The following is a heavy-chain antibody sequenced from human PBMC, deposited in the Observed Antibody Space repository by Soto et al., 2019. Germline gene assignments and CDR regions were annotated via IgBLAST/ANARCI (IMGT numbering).Heavy chain of an antibody. CDR1: GDSIISGGYF. V-gene: IGHV4-39*01. Sequence: SETLSLTCTVSGDSIISGGYFWGWVRQPPGRGLEWIGSIHYSGRTFDNPSLKSRLTMSVDTSRNQFSLKLASVTAADTAMYYCARPYVDTSMAPFDYWGQGTLVTVS. D-gene: IGHD5-18*01. CDR2: IHYSGRT. J-gene: IGHJ4*02. CDR3: ARPYVDTSMAPFDY.